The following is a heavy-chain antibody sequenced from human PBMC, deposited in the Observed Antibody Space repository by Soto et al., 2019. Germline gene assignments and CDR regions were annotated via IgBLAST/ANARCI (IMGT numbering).Heavy chain of an antibody. Sequence: GAXVKVSCKASGFTFTSSAVQWVRQARGQRLEWIGWIVVGSGNTNYAQKFQERVTITRDMSTSTAYMELSSLRSEDTAVYYCAAGRSATTTHYWCPGLLVTVSS. CDR1: GFTFTSSA. D-gene: IGHD4-17*01. V-gene: IGHV1-58*01. J-gene: IGHJ4*02. CDR3: AAGRSATTTHY. CDR2: IVVGSGNT.